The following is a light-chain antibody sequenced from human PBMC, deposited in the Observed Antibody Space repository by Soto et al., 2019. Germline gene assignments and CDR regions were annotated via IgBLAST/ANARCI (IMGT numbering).Light chain of an antibody. CDR2: DAS. J-gene: IGKJ4*01. Sequence: DIQMTQSPSTLSASVGDRVTITCRASQSISSWLAWYQQKPGKAPKLLIYDASSLESGVPSRFSGSGSGTDFTLIISSPQPEDFATFFCQQGDSFPFTLGGGTKVDIK. V-gene: IGKV1-5*01. CDR1: QSISSW. CDR3: QQGDSFPFT.